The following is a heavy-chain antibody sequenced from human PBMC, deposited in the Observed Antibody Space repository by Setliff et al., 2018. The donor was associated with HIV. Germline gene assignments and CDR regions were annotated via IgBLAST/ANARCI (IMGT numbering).Heavy chain of an antibody. V-gene: IGHV3-7*01. J-gene: IGHJ6*02. Sequence: GGSLRLSCAASGFTFSSSEMNWVRQAPGKGLEWVANIKQDGSEKNYMDSVKGRFTISRDNAKNSLYLQMNSLRVEDTAVYYCAKDVCSGAYCYAYYYYGMDVWGQGTMVTAP. CDR2: IKQDGSEK. D-gene: IGHD2-15*01. CDR3: AKDVCSGAYCYAYYYYGMDV. CDR1: GFTFSSSE.